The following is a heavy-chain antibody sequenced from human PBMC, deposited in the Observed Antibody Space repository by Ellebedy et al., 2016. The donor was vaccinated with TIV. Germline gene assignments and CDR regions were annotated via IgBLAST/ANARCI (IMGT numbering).Heavy chain of an antibody. V-gene: IGHV1-18*01. CDR2: ISAYNGNT. CDR1: GYTFNNYG. Sequence: ASVKVSXXTSGYTFNNYGVSWVRQAPGQGLEWMGWISAYNGNTNYAQNLQGRVTMTTDTSTSTAYMELRSLRSDDTAVYYCARTKGEGGSYPGSVYWGQGTLVTVSS. J-gene: IGHJ4*02. CDR3: ARTKGEGGSYPGSVY. D-gene: IGHD1-26*01.